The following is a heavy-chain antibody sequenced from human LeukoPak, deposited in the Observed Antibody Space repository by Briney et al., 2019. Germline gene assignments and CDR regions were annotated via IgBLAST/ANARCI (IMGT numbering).Heavy chain of an antibody. CDR1: GYTFTSYG. V-gene: IGHV1-18*01. J-gene: IGHJ3*02. CDR2: ISAYNGNT. D-gene: IGHD2-2*01. Sequence: ASVKVSCKASGYTFTSYGISWVRQAPGQGLEWMGWISAYNGNTNYAQKLQGRVTMTTDTSTSTAYMELRSLRSDDTAVYYCACQVGYCSSTSCYGAFDIWGQGTMVTVSS. CDR3: ACQVGYCSSTSCYGAFDI.